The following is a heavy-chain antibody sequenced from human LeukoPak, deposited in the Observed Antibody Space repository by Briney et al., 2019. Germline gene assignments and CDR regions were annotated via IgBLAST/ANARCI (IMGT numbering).Heavy chain of an antibody. V-gene: IGHV3-11*01. CDR3: ARSPPRDILTGFYFYFDY. CDR1: GFIFSDYY. J-gene: IGHJ4*02. D-gene: IGHD3-9*01. CDR2: ISSSGTTI. Sequence: GGSLRLSCAASGFIFSDYYMSWIRQAPGKGLEWVSYISSSGTTIYYADSVKGRFTISRDNSKNTLYLHVDSLRAEDSALYYCARSPPRDILTGFYFYFDYWGQGTLVSVSS.